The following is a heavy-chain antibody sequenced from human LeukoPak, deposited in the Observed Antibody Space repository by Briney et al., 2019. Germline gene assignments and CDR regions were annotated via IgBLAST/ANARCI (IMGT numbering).Heavy chain of an antibody. CDR3: ASRKRSFYYGMDV. J-gene: IGHJ6*02. V-gene: IGHV3-53*01. Sequence: GGSLRLSCAASGFTVSSNYMSWVRQAPGEGLEWVSVIYSGGSTYYADSVKGRFTISRDNSKNTLCLQMNSLSAEDTAVYYCASRKRSFYYGMDVWGQGTTVTVSS. CDR1: GFTVSSNY. CDR2: IYSGGST.